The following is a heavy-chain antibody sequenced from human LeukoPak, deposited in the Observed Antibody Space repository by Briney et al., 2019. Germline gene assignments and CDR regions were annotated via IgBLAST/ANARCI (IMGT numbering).Heavy chain of an antibody. CDR1: GYRFNNYW. CDR2: SYPGDSDT. Sequence: GASLKISCKGSGYRFNNYWIGWVRQMPGKGREWMGISYPGDSDTRYSPSFQGQVTISADRSISTAYLQWSSLKASDTAMYYCARQGYTYAPFDYWGQGTLVTVSS. J-gene: IGHJ4*02. CDR3: ARQGYTYAPFDY. D-gene: IGHD5-18*01. V-gene: IGHV5-51*01.